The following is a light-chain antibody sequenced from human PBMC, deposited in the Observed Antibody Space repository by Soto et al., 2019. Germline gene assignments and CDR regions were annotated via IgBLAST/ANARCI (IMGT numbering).Light chain of an antibody. Sequence: EIVLSQSPDTLSFSPGERVTLSCRASQSVHSAYLAWYQHKPGQAPRLLLYGVRSRAAGIPDRFSGRGAGTDFTLTITGLEPEDSAVYYCNQYTTSPSTFGQRTKVDIK. CDR3: NQYTTSPST. CDR1: QSVHSAY. J-gene: IGKJ1*01. CDR2: GVR. V-gene: IGKV3-20*01.